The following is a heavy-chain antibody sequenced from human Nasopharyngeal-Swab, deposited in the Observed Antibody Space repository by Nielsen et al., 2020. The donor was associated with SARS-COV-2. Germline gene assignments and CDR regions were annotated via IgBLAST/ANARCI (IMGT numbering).Heavy chain of an antibody. CDR2: IYYSGST. V-gene: IGHV4-34*01. D-gene: IGHD3-3*01. CDR1: GGSLSGYY. Sequence: SETLSLTCAVYGGSLSGYYWSWNRQPPGKGLEWIGSIYYSGSTYYNPSLKSRVTISVDTSKNQFSLKLSSVTAADTAVYYCARLLGQGRFLGWLLAYYNWFDPWGQGTLVTVSS. CDR3: ARLLGQGRFLGWLLAYYNWFDP. J-gene: IGHJ5*02.